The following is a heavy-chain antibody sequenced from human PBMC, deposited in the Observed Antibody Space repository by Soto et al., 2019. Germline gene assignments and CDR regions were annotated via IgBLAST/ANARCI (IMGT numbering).Heavy chain of an antibody. D-gene: IGHD1-26*01. V-gene: IGHV3-74*01. CDR3: ASTHQREVGATSELDY. CDR2: INGDGSST. Sequence: GGSLRLSCAASGFTFSIYWMHWVRQAPGKGLVWVSRINGDGSSTSYADSVKGRFTISRDNAKNTLYLQMNSLRAEDTGVYYCASTHQREVGATSELDYWGQGILVTVSS. CDR1: GFTFSIYW. J-gene: IGHJ4*02.